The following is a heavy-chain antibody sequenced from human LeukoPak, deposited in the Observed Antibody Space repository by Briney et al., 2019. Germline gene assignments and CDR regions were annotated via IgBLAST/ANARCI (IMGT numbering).Heavy chain of an antibody. Sequence: PSETLSLTCAVSGYSISSGYYWGWIRQPPGEGLEWIGSICHSGSTYYNPSLKSRVTISVDTSKNQFSLKLSSVTAADTAVYYCAGEGYCSSTSCYYYFDYWGQGTLVTVSS. D-gene: IGHD2-2*01. CDR3: AGEGYCSSTSCYYYFDY. CDR1: GYSISSGYY. J-gene: IGHJ4*02. V-gene: IGHV4-38-2*01. CDR2: ICHSGST.